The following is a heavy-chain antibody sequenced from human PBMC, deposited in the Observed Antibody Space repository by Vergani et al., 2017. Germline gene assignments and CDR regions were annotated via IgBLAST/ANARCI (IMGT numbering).Heavy chain of an antibody. J-gene: IGHJ5*02. V-gene: IGHV3-30*03. CDR3: ARDYYGDTGNWFDP. CDR1: GFTFSSYG. Sequence: VQLLESGGGVVQPGRSLRLSCAASGFTFSSYGMHWVRQAPGKGLEWVAVISYDGSNKYYADSVKGRFTISRDNSKNTLYLQMNSLRAEDTAVYYCARDYYGDTGNWFDPWGQGTLVTVSS. D-gene: IGHD4-17*01. CDR2: ISYDGSNK.